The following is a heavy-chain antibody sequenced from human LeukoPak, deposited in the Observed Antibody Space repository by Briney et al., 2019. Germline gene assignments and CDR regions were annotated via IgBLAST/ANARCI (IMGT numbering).Heavy chain of an antibody. J-gene: IGHJ4*02. V-gene: IGHV4-39*01. CDR2: IYYSGSA. Sequence: SETLSLTCTVSGGSLSSSSYYWGWIRQPPGKGLEWIGNIYYSGSAYYNPSLKSRVTISVDTSKNQFSLKLSSVTAADTAVYYCARYDSSGYYGRTKFDNWGQGTLVTVSS. D-gene: IGHD3-22*01. CDR3: ARYDSSGYYGRTKFDN. CDR1: GGSLSSSSYY.